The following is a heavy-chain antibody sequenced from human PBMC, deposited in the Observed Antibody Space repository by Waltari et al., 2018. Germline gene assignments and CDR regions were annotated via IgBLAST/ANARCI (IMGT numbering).Heavy chain of an antibody. D-gene: IGHD1-20*01. CDR2: ISFDGSNK. CDR3: AKEVRVSGTTLYSDGMDV. V-gene: IGHV3-30*18. J-gene: IGHJ6*02. Sequence: QVQLVESGGGVVQPGRSLRLYCAASSLIFGSFGMHWLRQAPGKGLESVAIISFDGSNKQYADSVNGRFTISRDNYKNMLYLQMNSLKAEDTAVYYCAKEVRVSGTTLYSDGMDVWGQGTTVTVSS. CDR1: SLIFGSFG.